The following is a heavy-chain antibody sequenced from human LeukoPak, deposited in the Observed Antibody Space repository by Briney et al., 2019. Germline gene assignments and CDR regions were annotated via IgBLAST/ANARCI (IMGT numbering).Heavy chain of an antibody. CDR2: IYYSGST. Sequence: SETLSLTCTVSGGSISSYYWSWIRKPPGKGLEWIGYIYYSGSTNYNPSLKSRVTISVDTSKNQFSLKLNSVTAADTAVCYCARVPKYDFWSGYYWFDPWGQGTLVTVSS. J-gene: IGHJ5*02. D-gene: IGHD3-3*01. V-gene: IGHV4-59*01. CDR3: ARVPKYDFWSGYYWFDP. CDR1: GGSISSYY.